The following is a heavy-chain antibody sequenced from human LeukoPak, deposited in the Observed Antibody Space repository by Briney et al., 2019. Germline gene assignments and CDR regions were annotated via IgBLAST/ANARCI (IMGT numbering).Heavy chain of an antibody. Sequence: PSETLSLTCTVSDGSISSYYWSWIRQPPGKGLEWIGYIYYSGSTNYNPSLKSRVTISVDTSKNQFSLKLSSVTAADTAVYYCARELDSSGYYFDYWGQGTLVTVSS. CDR1: DGSISSYY. D-gene: IGHD3-22*01. J-gene: IGHJ4*02. CDR3: ARELDSSGYYFDY. CDR2: IYYSGST. V-gene: IGHV4-59*01.